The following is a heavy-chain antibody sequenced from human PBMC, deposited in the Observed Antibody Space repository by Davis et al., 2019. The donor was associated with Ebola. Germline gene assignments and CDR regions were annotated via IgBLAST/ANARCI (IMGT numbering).Heavy chain of an antibody. CDR1: VITFSSYA. CDR3: AKARGGYSGFDH. Sequence: GGSLRLSCTDSVITFSSYAMTWVRQAPGKGLEWVSAISGSGGNTYYADSVKGRFTISRDNSKKTMYLQMNSLRPEDTAFYYCAKARGGYSGFDHWGQGTLVTVSS. V-gene: IGHV3-23*01. J-gene: IGHJ4*02. D-gene: IGHD2-15*01. CDR2: ISGSGGNT.